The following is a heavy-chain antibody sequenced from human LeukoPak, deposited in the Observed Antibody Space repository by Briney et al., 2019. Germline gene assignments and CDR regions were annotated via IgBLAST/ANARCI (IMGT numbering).Heavy chain of an antibody. J-gene: IGHJ4*02. D-gene: IGHD2/OR15-2a*01. V-gene: IGHV5-51*01. Sequence: GESLKISCKGSGYSFTSYWIGWVRQMPGKGLEWMGIIYPGDSDTRYSPSFQGQVTISADKSISTAYLQWSSLKASDTAMYYCARQLALGPNIGDYVDYWGQGTLVTVSS. CDR2: IYPGDSDT. CDR1: GYSFTSYW. CDR3: ARQLALGPNIGDYVDY.